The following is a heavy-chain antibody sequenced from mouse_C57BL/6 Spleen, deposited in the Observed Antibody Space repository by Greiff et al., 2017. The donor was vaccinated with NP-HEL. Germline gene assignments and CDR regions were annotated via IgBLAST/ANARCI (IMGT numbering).Heavy chain of an antibody. CDR3: ASKGINLYYFDY. CDR2: IHPNSGST. D-gene: IGHD2-4*01. V-gene: IGHV1-64*01. CDR1: GYTFTSYW. J-gene: IGHJ2*01. Sequence: VQLQQPGAELVKPGASVKLSCKASGYTFTSYWMHWVKQRPGQGLEWIGMIHPNSGSTNYNEKFKSKATLTVDKSSSTAYMQLSSLTSEDSAVYYCASKGINLYYFDYWGQGTTLTVSS.